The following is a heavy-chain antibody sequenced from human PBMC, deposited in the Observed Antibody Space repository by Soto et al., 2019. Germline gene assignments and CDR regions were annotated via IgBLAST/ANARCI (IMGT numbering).Heavy chain of an antibody. CDR2: ISSSSSTI. Sequence: GGSLRLSCAASGFTFSIYSMNWVRQAPGKGLEWFSYISSSSSTIYYADSVKGRFTISRDNAKNSLYLQMNSLRAEDTAVYYCATYYGSGSYFPDHYYNGMDVWGQGTTVTVSS. V-gene: IGHV3-48*01. CDR1: GFTFSIYS. D-gene: IGHD3-10*01. J-gene: IGHJ6*02. CDR3: ATYYGSGSYFPDHYYNGMDV.